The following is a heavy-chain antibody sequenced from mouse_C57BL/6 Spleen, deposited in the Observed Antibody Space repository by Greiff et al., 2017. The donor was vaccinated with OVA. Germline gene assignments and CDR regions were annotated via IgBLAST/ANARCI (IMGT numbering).Heavy chain of an antibody. CDR1: GYTFTSYD. D-gene: IGHD1-1*01. V-gene: IGHV1-85*01. J-gene: IGHJ1*03. Sequence: VQRVESGPELVKPGASVKLSCKASGYTFTSYDINWVKQRPGQGLEWIGWIYPRDGSTKYNEKFKGQATLTVDTSSSTAYMELHSLTSEDSAVYFCARDWYGSSTGYFDVWGTGTTVTVSS. CDR3: ARDWYGSSTGYFDV. CDR2: IYPRDGST.